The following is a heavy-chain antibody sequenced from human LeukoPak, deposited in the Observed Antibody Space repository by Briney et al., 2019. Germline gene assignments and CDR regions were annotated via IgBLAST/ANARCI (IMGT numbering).Heavy chain of an antibody. J-gene: IGHJ4*02. Sequence: GASVKVSCKASGYTFTTYGITWARQAPGQGLEWMGWISAYSGNTNYAQRVQGRVTMTTDTSTGTAYMELRSLRSDDTAVYYCARDDERRLSYFDYWGQGTLVTVSS. CDR3: ARDDERRLSYFDY. D-gene: IGHD4-17*01. CDR1: GYTFTTYG. V-gene: IGHV1-18*01. CDR2: ISAYSGNT.